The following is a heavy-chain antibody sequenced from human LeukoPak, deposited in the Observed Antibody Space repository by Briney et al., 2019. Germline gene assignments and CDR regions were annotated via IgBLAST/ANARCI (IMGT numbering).Heavy chain of an antibody. CDR3: TRLVRGSGWFPFDY. J-gene: IGHJ4*02. V-gene: IGHV5-51*01. CDR2: INPGDSDT. Sequence: GESLKISCKGSGYTFTNYWIAWVRQMPGKGLEWMGIINPGDSDTRYRPSFQGQVTISADKSINTAYLQWSSLKASDTAIYYCTRLVRGSGWFPFDYWCQGTLVIVSS. CDR1: GYTFTNYW. D-gene: IGHD6-19*01.